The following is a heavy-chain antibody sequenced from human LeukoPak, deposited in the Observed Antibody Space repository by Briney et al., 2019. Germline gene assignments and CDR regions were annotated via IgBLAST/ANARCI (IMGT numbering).Heavy chain of an antibody. CDR1: GYTFTSYA. CDR2: INTNTGNP. D-gene: IGHD1-26*01. V-gene: IGHV7-4-1*02. CDR3: AREGRHSDKTSGWFDP. Sequence: ASVKVSCTASGYTFTSYAMNWVRQAPGQGLEWMGWINTNTGNPTYAQGFTGRFVFSLDTSVSTAYLQISSLKAEDTAVYYCAREGRHSDKTSGWFDPWGQGTLVTVSS. J-gene: IGHJ5*02.